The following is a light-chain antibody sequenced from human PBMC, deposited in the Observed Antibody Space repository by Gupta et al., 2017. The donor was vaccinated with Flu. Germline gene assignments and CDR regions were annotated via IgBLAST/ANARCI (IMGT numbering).Light chain of an antibody. V-gene: IGKV1-5*03. CDR1: QSISSW. CDR3: QQYNSYWA. J-gene: IGKJ1*01. CDR2: KAS. Sequence: SPSTLSASVGDRVTITCRASQSISSWLAWYQQKPGKAPKLLIYKASSLESGVPSRFSGSGSGTEFTLTIRSLQPDDFATYYCQQYNSYWAFGQGTKVEIK.